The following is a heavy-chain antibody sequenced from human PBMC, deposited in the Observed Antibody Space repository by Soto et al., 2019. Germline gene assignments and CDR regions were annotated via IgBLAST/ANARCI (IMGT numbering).Heavy chain of an antibody. CDR1: GFSLSTSGVG. D-gene: IGHD3-22*01. V-gene: IGHV2-5*02. Sequence: QITLKESGPTLGKPTQTLTLTCTFSGFSLSTSGVGVGWIRQPPGKALEWLALIYWDDDKRYSPSLKSRLTITKDTYKNQVVLTMTNMDPVDTATYYCARSYYYDSSGTNWFDPWGQGTLVTVSS. CDR2: IYWDDDK. J-gene: IGHJ5*02. CDR3: ARSYYYDSSGTNWFDP.